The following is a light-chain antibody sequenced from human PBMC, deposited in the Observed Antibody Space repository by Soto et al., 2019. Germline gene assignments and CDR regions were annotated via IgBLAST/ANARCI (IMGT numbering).Light chain of an antibody. Sequence: ELVLTQSPGTLSLSPGERATLSCRASQSVSGSYLAWYQQKPGQAPRLLIYGASTRATGIPDRFSGSGSGTDFTLTISRLEAEDFAVYYCQQYGTSPPYTFGQGTKLEIK. CDR2: GAS. J-gene: IGKJ2*01. V-gene: IGKV3-20*01. CDR3: QQYGTSPPYT. CDR1: QSVSGSY.